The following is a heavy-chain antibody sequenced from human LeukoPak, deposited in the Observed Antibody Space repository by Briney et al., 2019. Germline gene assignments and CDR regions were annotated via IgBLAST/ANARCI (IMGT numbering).Heavy chain of an antibody. D-gene: IGHD3-10*01. CDR3: ARFGSYFEY. CDR1: GGSINNYY. Sequence: SETLFLTCTVSGGSINNYYWSWIRQPPGKGLEWIGHIYYSGSNKNNPSLKSRVTMTVDTSKNQFSLKLTSVTAADTAMYFCARFGSYFEYWGQGILVTVSS. CDR2: IYYSGSN. V-gene: IGHV4-59*12. J-gene: IGHJ4*02.